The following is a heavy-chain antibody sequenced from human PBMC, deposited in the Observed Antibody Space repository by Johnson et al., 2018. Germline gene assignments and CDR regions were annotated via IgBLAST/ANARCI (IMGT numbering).Heavy chain of an antibody. J-gene: IGHJ6*03. D-gene: IGHD5-24*01. V-gene: IGHV3-13*01. Sequence: VQLVQSGGGVVQPGRSLRLSCAASGFTFSNYAMHWVRQAPGKGLAWVSAIATGGDTYYPGSVKGRFTISRESAKNSLYLQMNSLRVEDTAVYYCARAQLGYYYMDVWGKGTTVTVSS. CDR2: IATGGDT. CDR1: GFTFSNYA. CDR3: ARAQLGYYYMDV.